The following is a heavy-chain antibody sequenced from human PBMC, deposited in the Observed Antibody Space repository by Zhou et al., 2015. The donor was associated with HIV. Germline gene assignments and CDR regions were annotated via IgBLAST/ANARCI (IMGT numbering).Heavy chain of an antibody. V-gene: IGHV1-69*12. J-gene: IGHJ4*01. D-gene: IGHD2-2*01. CDR3: ARGRNLPAALGPDY. CDR1: GGTFSSSG. CDR2: FIPIFGTA. Sequence: VQLVQSGAELKKPGASVKVSCKASGGTFSSSGLSWVRQAPGQGLEWMGGFIPIFGTAFYAQKVQGRVTITADESTTTAYMELSSLRSEDTAVYYCARGRNLPAALGPDYWGHGTLVTVSS.